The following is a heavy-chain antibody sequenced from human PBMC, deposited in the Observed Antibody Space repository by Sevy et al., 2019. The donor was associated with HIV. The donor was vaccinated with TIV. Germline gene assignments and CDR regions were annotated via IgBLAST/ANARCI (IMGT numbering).Heavy chain of an antibody. CDR3: AKGGAYDYVWGSYRSYYFDY. CDR1: GFTFSSYG. D-gene: IGHD3-16*02. V-gene: IGHV3-33*06. CDR2: IWYDGSNK. J-gene: IGHJ4*02. Sequence: GGSLRLSCAASGFTFSSYGMHWVRQAPGKGLEWVAVIWYDGSNKYYADSVKGRFTISRDNSKNTLYLKMNSLRAEDKAVYYCAKGGAYDYVWGSYRSYYFDYWGQGTLVTVSS.